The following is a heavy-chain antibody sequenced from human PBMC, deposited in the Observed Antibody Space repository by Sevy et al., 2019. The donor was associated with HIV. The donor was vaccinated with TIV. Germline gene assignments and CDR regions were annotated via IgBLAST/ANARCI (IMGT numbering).Heavy chain of an antibody. CDR1: GFTFSSSS. V-gene: IGHV1-58*01. D-gene: IGHD4-17*01. Sequence: ASVKVSCKASGFTFSSSSVQWVRQARGQRLEWIGWIVVGSGYTNYAQTFQERVTFTRDMSTTTAYMELSSLRSEDTAMYYCAADPPSTVTTDDAFDIWGQGSMVTVSS. J-gene: IGHJ3*02. CDR2: IVVGSGYT. CDR3: AADPPSTVTTDDAFDI.